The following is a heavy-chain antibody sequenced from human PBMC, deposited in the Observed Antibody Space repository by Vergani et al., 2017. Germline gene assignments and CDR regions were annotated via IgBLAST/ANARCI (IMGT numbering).Heavy chain of an antibody. D-gene: IGHD1-26*01. CDR3: ASESIVGATRFFQH. J-gene: IGHJ1*01. CDR1: GFTFSSYG. V-gene: IGHV3-33*01. CDR2: IWYDGSNK. Sequence: QVQLVESGGGVVQPGRSLRLSCAASGFTFSSYGMHWVRQAPGKGLEWVAVIWYDGSNKYYADCVKGRFTISRYNSKNTLYLQMNSLRAEDTAVYYCASESIVGATRFFQHWGQGTLVTVSS.